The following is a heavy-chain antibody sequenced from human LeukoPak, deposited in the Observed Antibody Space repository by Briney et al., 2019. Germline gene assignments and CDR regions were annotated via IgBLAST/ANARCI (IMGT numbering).Heavy chain of an antibody. CDR2: ISAYNGNT. Sequence: ASVKVSCKASGYTFTSYGISWVRQAPGQGLEWMGWISAYNGNTNYAQKFQGRVTMTRNTSISTAYMELSSLRSEDTAVYYCARVLDPLTYRNYYYMDVWGKGTTVTVSS. V-gene: IGHV1-18*01. CDR3: ARVLDPLTYRNYYYMDV. D-gene: IGHD1-1*01. CDR1: GYTFTSYG. J-gene: IGHJ6*03.